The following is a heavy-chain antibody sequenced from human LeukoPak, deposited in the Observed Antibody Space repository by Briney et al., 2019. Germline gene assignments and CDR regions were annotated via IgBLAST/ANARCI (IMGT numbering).Heavy chain of an antibody. CDR3: ARSGRVAAAGTLDY. D-gene: IGHD6-13*01. J-gene: IGHJ4*02. CDR1: GYTFTSYG. V-gene: IGHV1-18*04. Sequence: GAAVKVSCKASGYTFTSYGISWVRQAPGQGLEWMGWISAYNGNTNYAQKLQGRVTMTTDTSTSTAYMELRSLRSDDTAVYYCARSGRVAAAGTLDYWGQGTLVTVSS. CDR2: ISAYNGNT.